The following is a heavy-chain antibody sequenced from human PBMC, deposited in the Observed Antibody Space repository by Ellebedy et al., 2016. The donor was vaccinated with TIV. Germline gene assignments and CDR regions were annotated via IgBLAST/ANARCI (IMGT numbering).Heavy chain of an antibody. CDR2: ISGGGQTI. V-gene: IGHV3-48*01. CDR3: ARVRGGWYLDL. Sequence: GESLKISCAASGFAFSPYGMTWIRQAPGKGLEWPSVISGGGQTIYSADPVRGRFTISRDNANNSLYLQGNSLRVEGTAVYYCARVRGGWYLDLWGQGTLVTVSS. D-gene: IGHD6-19*01. J-gene: IGHJ4*02. CDR1: GFAFSPYG.